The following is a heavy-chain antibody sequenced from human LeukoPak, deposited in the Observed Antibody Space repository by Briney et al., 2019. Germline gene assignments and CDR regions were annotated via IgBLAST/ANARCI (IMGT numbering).Heavy chain of an antibody. V-gene: IGHV3-7*01. CDR2: IKQDGSEK. Sequence: GGSLRISCAASGFTSSNYWMSWVRQAPGKGLEWVANIKQDGSEKYYVDSVKGRFTISRDNAKNSLYLQMNSLRAEDTAVYYCARDRGSSGWYEFDYWGQGTPVTVSS. J-gene: IGHJ4*02. CDR1: GFTSSNYW. CDR3: ARDRGSSGWYEFDY. D-gene: IGHD6-19*01.